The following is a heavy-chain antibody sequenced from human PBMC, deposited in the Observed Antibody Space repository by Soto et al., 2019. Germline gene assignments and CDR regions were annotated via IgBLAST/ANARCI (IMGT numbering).Heavy chain of an antibody. Sequence: PGGSLRLSCAASGFILSNYAMSWVRQAPGKGLEWVSTIRGASGSTYYADSAKGRFTIPRDNSKNTLYLQVDSLRVDDTAVYYCAKGGTGAIDWFDPWGQGTLVTVSS. V-gene: IGHV3-23*01. CDR3: AKGGTGAIDWFDP. CDR1: GFILSNYA. CDR2: IRGASGST. J-gene: IGHJ5*02. D-gene: IGHD1-7*01.